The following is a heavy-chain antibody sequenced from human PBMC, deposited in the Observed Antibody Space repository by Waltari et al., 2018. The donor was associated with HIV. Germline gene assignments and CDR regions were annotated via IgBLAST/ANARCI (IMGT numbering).Heavy chain of an antibody. D-gene: IGHD5-12*01. J-gene: IGHJ6*02. Sequence: EHLVQSGAEVKKTGASVKCSCTASGNTFTGYYIHWVRQAPGQGLEWVGRINHNSGDTHYAQKFQGRVTMTRDTSISTGYMELHSLTSDDTGVYFCARVRGGGMDVWGQGTTVTVSS. CDR1: GNTFTGYY. V-gene: IGHV1-2*05. CDR2: INHNSGDT. CDR3: ARVRGGGMDV.